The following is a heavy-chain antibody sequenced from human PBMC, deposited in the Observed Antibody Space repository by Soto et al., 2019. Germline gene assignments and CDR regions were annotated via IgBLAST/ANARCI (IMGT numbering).Heavy chain of an antibody. D-gene: IGHD6-19*01. Sequence: QITLKESGPTLVKPTQTLTLTCTFSGFSLSTSGVGVGWIRQPPGKALEWLALIYWDDDKRYSPSLKSRLTITKDTSKNQVVLKMTNMDPVDTATYYCAHSGLAVAGTGENWFDPWGQGTLVTVSS. CDR1: GFSLSTSGVG. CDR3: AHSGLAVAGTGENWFDP. V-gene: IGHV2-5*02. CDR2: IYWDDDK. J-gene: IGHJ5*02.